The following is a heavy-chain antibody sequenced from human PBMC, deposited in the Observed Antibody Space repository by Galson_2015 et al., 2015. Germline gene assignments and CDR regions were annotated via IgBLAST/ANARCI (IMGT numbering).Heavy chain of an antibody. V-gene: IGHV3-23*01. J-gene: IGHJ4*02. CDR1: GFTFSGYA. CDR2: ISGSDGST. D-gene: IGHD6-19*01. Sequence: LSCAASGFTFSGYAMSWVRQAPGKGLEWVSAISGSDGSTYHADSVKGRFTISRDNSKNTLYLQMNSLRAEDTALYYCANSPSSGWYRFDYWGQGTLVTVSS. CDR3: ANSPSSGWYRFDY.